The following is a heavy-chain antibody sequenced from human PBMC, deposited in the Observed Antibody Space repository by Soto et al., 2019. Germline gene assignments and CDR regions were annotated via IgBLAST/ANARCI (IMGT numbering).Heavy chain of an antibody. J-gene: IGHJ4*02. CDR2: IYWDGDK. V-gene: IGHV2-5*02. CDR3: VRLLWFGELT. Sequence: QITLKESGPRLVKPTQTLPLTCTISGFSLSTSGVGVGWIRQPPGKALDWLALIYWDGDKRYSPSLKSRLTITKDTSKNQVVLTMTNMDPVDTATYYCVRLLWFGELTWGQGTLVTVSS. D-gene: IGHD3-10*01. CDR1: GFSLSTSGVG.